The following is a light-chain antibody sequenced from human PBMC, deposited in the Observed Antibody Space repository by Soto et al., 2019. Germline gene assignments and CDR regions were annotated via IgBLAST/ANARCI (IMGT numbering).Light chain of an antibody. J-gene: IGKJ5*01. CDR3: QQRSDLPNT. Sequence: EIVLTQSPATLSLSPGERATLSCWASQSVSSYLAWYTQKRGQAPRHLIYDASNRATGIPARFSGSGSWTAFTLTITSLEPEDFAVYYGQQRSDLPNTCGQGTRLEIK. V-gene: IGKV3-11*01. CDR2: DAS. CDR1: QSVSSY.